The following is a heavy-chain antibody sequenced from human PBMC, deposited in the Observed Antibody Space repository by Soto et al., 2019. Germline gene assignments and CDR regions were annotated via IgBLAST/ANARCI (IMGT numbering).Heavy chain of an antibody. D-gene: IGHD3-10*01. Sequence: EVQLVESGGGLIQPGGSLRLSCAASGFTVSSHYMTWVRQAPGKGLEWVSLSYSGGSTHYADSVKGRFTISRDSYKNTFYLQMNSLRVEDTAVYYCARGYGSGSHFFDYWGQGTLVTVSS. V-gene: IGHV3-53*01. CDR2: SYSGGST. J-gene: IGHJ4*02. CDR1: GFTVSSHY. CDR3: ARGYGSGSHFFDY.